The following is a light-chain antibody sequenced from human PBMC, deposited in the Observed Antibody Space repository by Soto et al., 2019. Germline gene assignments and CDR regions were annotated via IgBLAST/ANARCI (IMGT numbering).Light chain of an antibody. CDR2: DAC. CDR3: QQRNTWPPIN. Sequence: EIVLTQSPGTLSLSPGERATLSCRASQSVSTYLAWYQVKPGQAPRLLIYDACRRASGVPARFSGSGSGTDFTLTISSLEPEDFALYYCQQRNTWPPINFGQGTKVDIK. CDR1: QSVSTY. J-gene: IGKJ1*01. V-gene: IGKV3-11*01.